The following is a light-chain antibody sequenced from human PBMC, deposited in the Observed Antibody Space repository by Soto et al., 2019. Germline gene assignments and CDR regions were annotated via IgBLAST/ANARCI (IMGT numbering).Light chain of an antibody. Sequence: QSVLTQPASVSGSPGQSITISCTGTSSDVGGYNYVSWYQQHPGKAPKLMIYEVSNRPSGVSNRFSGSKSGNTASLTISGLQAEDEADYYCSSYTSSSTSVVFGGGTKLTFL. V-gene: IGLV2-14*01. J-gene: IGLJ2*01. CDR3: SSYTSSSTSVV. CDR1: SSDVGGYNY. CDR2: EVS.